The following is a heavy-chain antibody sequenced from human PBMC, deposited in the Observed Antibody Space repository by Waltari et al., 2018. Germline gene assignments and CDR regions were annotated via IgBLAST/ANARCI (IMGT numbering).Heavy chain of an antibody. D-gene: IGHD3-22*01. CDR1: GFTCSSYS. J-gene: IGHJ4*02. Sequence: EVQLVESGGGLVQPGGSLRLSCAASGFTCSSYSMNWVRQAPGKGLEWVSYISSSSSTIYYADSVKGRFTISRDNAKNSLYLQMNSLRAEDTAVYYCARVSSGYSYWGQGTLVTVSS. V-gene: IGHV3-48*04. CDR2: ISSSSSTI. CDR3: ARVSSGYSY.